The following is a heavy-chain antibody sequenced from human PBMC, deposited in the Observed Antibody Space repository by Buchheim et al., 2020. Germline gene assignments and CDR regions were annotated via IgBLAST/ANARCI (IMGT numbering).Heavy chain of an antibody. CDR3: ARTSPNDYVWGSYRTNYGMDV. J-gene: IGHJ6*02. CDR2: IYYSGST. V-gene: IGHV4-31*03. Sequence: QVQLQESGPGLVKPSQTLSLTCTVSGGSISSGGYYWSWIRQHPEKGLEWIGYIYYSGSTYYNPSLKSRVTISVDTSKNQFSLKLSSVTAADTAVYYCARTSPNDYVWGSYRTNYGMDVWGQGTT. CDR1: GGSISSGGYY. D-gene: IGHD3-16*02.